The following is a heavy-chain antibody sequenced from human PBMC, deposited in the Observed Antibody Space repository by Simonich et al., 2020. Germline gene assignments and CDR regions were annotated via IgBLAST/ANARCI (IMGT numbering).Heavy chain of an antibody. CDR2: ISSSSSYI. CDR3: ARWIAVAGTGAYGMDV. J-gene: IGHJ6*02. V-gene: IGHV3-21*01. Sequence: EVQLVESGGGLVKHGGSLRLSCAASGFTFSSYSMNWFRQAPGKGLEWVSSISSSSSYIYYADSGKGRFTITRDNAKNSLYLQMNSLRAEDTAVYYCARWIAVAGTGAYGMDVWGQGTTVTVSS. CDR1: GFTFSSYS. D-gene: IGHD6-19*01.